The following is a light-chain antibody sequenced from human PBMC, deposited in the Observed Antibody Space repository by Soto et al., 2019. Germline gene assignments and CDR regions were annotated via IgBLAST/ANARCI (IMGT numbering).Light chain of an antibody. CDR1: QSISSW. CDR3: QQYNSYPPQLT. J-gene: IGKJ4*01. CDR2: DAS. V-gene: IGKV1-5*01. Sequence: DIPMTQSPSTLSASVGDRVTITCRASQSISSWLAWYQQKPGKAPKLLIYDASSLESGVPSRFSGSGSGTEFTLTISSLQPDDFATYYCQQYNSYPPQLTFGGGTKVEIK.